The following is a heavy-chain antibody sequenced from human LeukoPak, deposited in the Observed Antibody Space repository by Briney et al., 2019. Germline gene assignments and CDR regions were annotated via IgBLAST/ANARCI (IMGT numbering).Heavy chain of an antibody. Sequence: GASVKISCKASGYTFTTYTIHWVRQAPGQRPEWMGWINAGNGNTKYSPEFQGTVTITRDTSASTAYMELSSLTSEDMAVYYCARVRRGSSGFYYVFDYWGQGTLVTVSS. CDR1: GYTFTTYT. D-gene: IGHD3-22*01. CDR2: INAGNGNT. V-gene: IGHV1-3*03. J-gene: IGHJ4*02. CDR3: ARVRRGSSGFYYVFDY.